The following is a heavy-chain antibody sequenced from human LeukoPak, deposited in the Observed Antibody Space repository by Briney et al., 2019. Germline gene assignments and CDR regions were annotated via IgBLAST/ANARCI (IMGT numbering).Heavy chain of an antibody. CDR1: GFTVSSNY. Sequence: PGGSLRLSCAASGFTVSSNYMSWVRQAPGRGLEWVSVIYSGGSTYYADSVKGRFTISRDNSKNTPYLQMNSLTAEDTAVYYCAKDSKWELDPYWGQGTLVTVSS. V-gene: IGHV3-53*01. CDR2: IYSGGST. J-gene: IGHJ4*02. D-gene: IGHD1-26*01. CDR3: AKDSKWELDPY.